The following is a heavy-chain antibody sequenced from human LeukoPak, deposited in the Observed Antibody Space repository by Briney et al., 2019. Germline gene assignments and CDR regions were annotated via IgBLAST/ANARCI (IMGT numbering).Heavy chain of an antibody. Sequence: SETLSLTCTVSGGSISSYYWSWIRQPPGKGLEWIGYIYTSGSTNYNPSLKSRVPISVDTSKNQFSLKLSSVTAADTAVYYCASTGSPKYYYYYYMDVWGKGTTVTVSS. V-gene: IGHV4-4*09. CDR3: ASTGSPKYYYYYYMDV. CDR2: IYTSGST. J-gene: IGHJ6*03. CDR1: GGSISSYY. D-gene: IGHD3-10*01.